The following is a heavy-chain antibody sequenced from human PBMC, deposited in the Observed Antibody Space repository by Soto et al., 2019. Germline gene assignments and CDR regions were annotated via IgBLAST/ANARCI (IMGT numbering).Heavy chain of an antibody. V-gene: IGHV4-59*01. J-gene: IGHJ5*02. CDR3: ARGRAKQQLVHPNWFDP. CDR2: IYYSGST. Sequence: SETLSLTCTVSGGSISSYYWSWIRQPPGKGLEWIGYIYYSGSTNYNPSLKSRVTISVDTSKNQFSLKLSSVTAADTAVYYCARGRAKQQLVHPNWFDPWGQGTLVTVSS. CDR1: GGSISSYY. D-gene: IGHD6-13*01.